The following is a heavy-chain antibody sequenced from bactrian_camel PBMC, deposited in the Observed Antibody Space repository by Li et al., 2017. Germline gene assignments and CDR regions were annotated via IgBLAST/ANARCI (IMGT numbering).Heavy chain of an antibody. Sequence: QVQLVESGGGSVQPGGSLTLSCLTNEYTAGSLCVNWFRQPPGKEREGVASIDRGGDSTFYADSVKGRFTISQDSTRSTVYLRMNSLNSEDTAMYYCAARSKVWGKSCALAPSRVMRAWGQGTQVTVS. V-gene: IGHV3S25*01. CDR1: EYTAGSLC. CDR2: IDRGGDST. D-gene: IGHD7*01. CDR3: AARSKVWGKSCALAPSRVMRA. J-gene: IGHJ6*01.